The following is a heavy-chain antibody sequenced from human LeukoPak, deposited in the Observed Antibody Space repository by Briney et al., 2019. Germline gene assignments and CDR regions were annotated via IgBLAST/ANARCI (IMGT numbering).Heavy chain of an antibody. Sequence: PSETLSLTCTVSGGSISSSSYYWGWIRQPPGKGLEWIGSIYYSGSTSYNPSLKSRVTISIDTSKNQLSLTLNSVTSANTAVYYCARAGGIPTLALDLDYWGQGTLVTVSS. J-gene: IGHJ4*02. CDR1: GGSISSSSYY. V-gene: IGHV4-39*07. CDR3: ARAGGIPTLALDLDY. CDR2: IYYSGST. D-gene: IGHD6-13*01.